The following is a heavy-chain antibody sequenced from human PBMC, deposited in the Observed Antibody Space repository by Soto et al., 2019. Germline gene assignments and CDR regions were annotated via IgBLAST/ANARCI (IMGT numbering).Heavy chain of an antibody. D-gene: IGHD6-13*01. CDR1: GYSFTSYW. V-gene: IGHV5-51*01. CDR3: ARTAATGKYYYGVDV. J-gene: IGHJ6*02. CDR2: IYPGDSDT. Sequence: EVQLVQSGAEVRKPGESLKISCKGSGYSFTSYWIGWVRQMPGKGLEWMGIIYPGDSDTRYSPSFQGQVTISADKSISTAYLQWSSLKASDTAMYYCARTAATGKYYYGVDVWGQGTTVTVSS.